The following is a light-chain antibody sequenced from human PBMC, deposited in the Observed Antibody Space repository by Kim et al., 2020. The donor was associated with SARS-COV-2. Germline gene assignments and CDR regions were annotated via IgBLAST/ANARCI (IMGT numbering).Light chain of an antibody. J-gene: IGKJ1*01. CDR1: QGISSY. CDR3: QQYYSYPWT. V-gene: IGKV1-8*01. Sequence: AIRMTQSPSSFSASTGDRITITCRASQGISSYLAWYHQKPGKAPKLLIYAASTLQSGVPSRFSGSGSGTDFTLTISCLQSEDFATYYCQQYYSYPWTFGQGTKVEIK. CDR2: AAS.